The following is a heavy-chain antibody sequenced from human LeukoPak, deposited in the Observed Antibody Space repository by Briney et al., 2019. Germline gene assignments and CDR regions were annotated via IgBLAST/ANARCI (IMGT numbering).Heavy chain of an antibody. J-gene: IGHJ4*02. CDR1: GFTFSGHG. CDR3: ARWRSQQSEFDL. V-gene: IGHV3-48*02. CDR2: INSGSSVV. D-gene: IGHD3-3*01. Sequence: GGSLRLSCPASGFTFSGHGLNWVRQAPGKGLEWLSYINSGSSVVSYADSVRGRFTISRDNAKNSLYLQLNSLRDEDTAVYYCARWRSQQSEFDLWGQGTLATISS.